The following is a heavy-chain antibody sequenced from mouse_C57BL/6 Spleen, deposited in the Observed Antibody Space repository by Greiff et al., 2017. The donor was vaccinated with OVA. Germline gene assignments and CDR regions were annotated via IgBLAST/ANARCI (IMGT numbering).Heavy chain of an antibody. D-gene: IGHD2-12*01. CDR1: DYTFTSYG. CDR2: IYPRSGNT. CDR3: ARFYDGTWFAY. J-gene: IGHJ3*01. Sequence: QVQLQQSGAELARPGASVKLSCKASDYTFTSYGISWVKQRTGQGLEWIGEIYPRSGNTYYNEKFKGKATLTADKSSSTAYMELRSLTSEDSAVYFCARFYDGTWFAYWGQGTLVTVSA. V-gene: IGHV1-81*01.